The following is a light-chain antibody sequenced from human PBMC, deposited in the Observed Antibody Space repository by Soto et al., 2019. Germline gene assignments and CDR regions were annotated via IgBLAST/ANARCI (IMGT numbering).Light chain of an antibody. CDR3: QQSLNPKT. CDR2: GAS. CDR1: QSVSNIY. V-gene: IGKV3-20*01. Sequence: ENVLTQSPGTLSLSPGERATLSCRASQSVSNIYVAWYQQKPGQVPRLLIYGASSRATGIPDRFSGSGSGTDFTLTIGGLEPEDFAVYYCQQSLNPKTFGQGAKVEI. J-gene: IGKJ1*01.